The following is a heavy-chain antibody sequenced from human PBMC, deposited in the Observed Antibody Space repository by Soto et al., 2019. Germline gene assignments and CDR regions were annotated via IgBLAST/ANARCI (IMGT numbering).Heavy chain of an antibody. CDR2: IYYSGST. D-gene: IGHD3-10*01. J-gene: IGHJ5*02. Sequence: SETLSLTCTVSGGSISSGDYYWSWIRQPPGKGLEWIGYIYYSGSTYYNPSLKSRVTISVDTSKNQSSLKLSSVTAADTAVYYCARGGITMVRGVIWFDPWGQGTLVTVSS. CDR3: ARGGITMVRGVIWFDP. V-gene: IGHV4-30-4*01. CDR1: GGSISSGDYY.